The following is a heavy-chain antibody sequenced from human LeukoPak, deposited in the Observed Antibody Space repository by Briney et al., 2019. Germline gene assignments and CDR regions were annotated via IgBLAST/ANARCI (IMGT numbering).Heavy chain of an antibody. CDR2: IYISGST. V-gene: IGHV4-4*07. J-gene: IGHJ5*02. Sequence: PSETLSLTCTVSGGSISNYHWSWIRQSAGKGLEWIGRIYISGSTNYNPSLKSRVTMSVDTSKNQFSLNLSSVTAADTAVYYCARVGRFLNWFDPWGQGTLVTVSS. D-gene: IGHD3-3*01. CDR1: GGSISNYH. CDR3: ARVGRFLNWFDP.